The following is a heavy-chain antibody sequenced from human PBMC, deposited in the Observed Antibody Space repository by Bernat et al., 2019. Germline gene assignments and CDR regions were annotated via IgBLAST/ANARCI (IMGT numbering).Heavy chain of an antibody. CDR3: AKDRGPAAYSYYGMDV. CDR1: GFTFDDYA. Sequence: VQLVESGGGVVQPGRSLRLSCAASGFTFDDYAMQWVRQAPGKGLEWVSGISWNSGSIAYADSVKGRFTISRDNAKNSLYLQMNSLRAEDTALYYCAKDRGPAAYSYYGMDVWGQGTTVTVSS. CDR2: ISWNSGSI. V-gene: IGHV3-9*01. J-gene: IGHJ6*02.